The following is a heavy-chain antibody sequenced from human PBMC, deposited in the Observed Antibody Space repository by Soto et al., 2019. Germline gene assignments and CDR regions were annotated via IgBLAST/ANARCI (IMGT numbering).Heavy chain of an antibody. Sequence: GGSLRLSCPASGFTFTDYSMRCIRQAPGKGLDWVSSISSSSSHIYYADSVKGRFTISRDNAKNSRYLQMNSLRAEDTAIYYCATTAPHQYDYDAGYNWFDPWGHGTLVTVSS. CDR2: ISSSSSHI. CDR1: GFTFTDYS. V-gene: IGHV3-11*06. D-gene: IGHD3-22*01. J-gene: IGHJ5*02. CDR3: ATTAPHQYDYDAGYNWFDP.